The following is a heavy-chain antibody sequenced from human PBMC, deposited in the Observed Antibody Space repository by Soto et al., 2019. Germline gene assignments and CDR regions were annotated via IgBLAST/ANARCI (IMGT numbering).Heavy chain of an antibody. Sequence: SETLSLTCTVSGGSISSYYWSWIRQPPGKGLEWIGYIYYNGNTKYSPSLKSRVTMSVDTSKNHFSLKLISVTTADTAVYYCARDRGPSSGYYPYWFDPWGQGTLVTVSS. CDR3: ARDRGPSSGYYPYWFDP. J-gene: IGHJ5*02. CDR1: GGSISSYY. V-gene: IGHV4-59*01. D-gene: IGHD3-22*01. CDR2: IYYNGNT.